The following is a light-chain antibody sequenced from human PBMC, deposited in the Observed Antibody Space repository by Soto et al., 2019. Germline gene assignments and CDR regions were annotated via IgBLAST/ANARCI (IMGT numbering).Light chain of an antibody. Sequence: DIQMTQSPSSLSASVGDRVTITCRASQGITTYLNWYQHKPGEAPKLLIYDASKLEAGVPSRFSGRGSGTDFTFSISSLQPEDIATYYCQHYDNVPLTFGGGTKVEIK. CDR3: QHYDNVPLT. CDR1: QGITTY. J-gene: IGKJ4*01. V-gene: IGKV1-33*01. CDR2: DAS.